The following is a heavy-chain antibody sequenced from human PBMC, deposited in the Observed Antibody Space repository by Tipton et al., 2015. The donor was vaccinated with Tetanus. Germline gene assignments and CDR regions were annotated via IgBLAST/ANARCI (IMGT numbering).Heavy chain of an antibody. CDR1: GGSVNSGSYY. Sequence: GLVKPSETLSLICTVSGGSVNSGSYYWSWIRQPPGKGLEWIGYIYQSGSTSYRPSLGGRVTISLETSKNQFSLRLSSVTAADTAVYYCTRDGPYYSDTSNDYHFYGMDVWGQGTTVTVSS. D-gene: IGHD3-22*01. CDR2: IYQSGST. J-gene: IGHJ6*02. V-gene: IGHV4-61*01. CDR3: TRDGPYYSDTSNDYHFYGMDV.